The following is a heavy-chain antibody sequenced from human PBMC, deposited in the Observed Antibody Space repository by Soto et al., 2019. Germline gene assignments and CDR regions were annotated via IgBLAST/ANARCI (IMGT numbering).Heavy chain of an antibody. J-gene: IGHJ6*02. CDR1: GCTFSSYA. Sequence: GGSRRLSCAASGCTFSSYAMKWVRQAPGKGLEWVSLIGESGTPAYYADSVKGRFTISRDNSGNTLFLEMYSLRAEDTAVYYCARYIPGVRYYGMDVWGQGTTVTVSS. CDR3: ARYIPGVRYYGMDV. CDR2: IGESGTPA. V-gene: IGHV3-23*01. D-gene: IGHD2-2*01.